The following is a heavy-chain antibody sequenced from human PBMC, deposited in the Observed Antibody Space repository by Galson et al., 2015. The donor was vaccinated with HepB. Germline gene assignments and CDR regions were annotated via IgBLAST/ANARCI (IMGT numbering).Heavy chain of an antibody. CDR2: IYTSGST. V-gene: IGHV4-61*02. J-gene: IGHJ5*02. CDR1: GGSISSGSYY. CDR3: ARGRELGYCSSTSCYSTNNWFDP. Sequence: TLSLTCTVSGGSISSGSYYWSWLRQPAGKGLEWIGRIYTSGSTNYNPSLKSRVTMSVDTSKNQFSLKLSSVTAADTAVYYCARGRELGYCSSTSCYSTNNWFDPWGQGTLVTVSS. D-gene: IGHD2-2*01.